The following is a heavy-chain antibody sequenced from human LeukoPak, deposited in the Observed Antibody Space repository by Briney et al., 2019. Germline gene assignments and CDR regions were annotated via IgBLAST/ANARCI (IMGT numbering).Heavy chain of an antibody. CDR1: GFTFSSYA. V-gene: IGHV3-23*01. J-gene: IGHJ4*02. D-gene: IGHD2-2*01. CDR3: AKPSQGYCSSTSCYPPPDY. CDR2: MSGSGGST. Sequence: GGSLRLSCAASGFTFSSYAMSWVRQATGKGLEWVSAMSGSGGSTYYADSVKGRFTISRDNSKNTLYLQMNSLRAEDTAVYYCAKPSQGYCSSTSCYPPPDYWGQGTLVTVSS.